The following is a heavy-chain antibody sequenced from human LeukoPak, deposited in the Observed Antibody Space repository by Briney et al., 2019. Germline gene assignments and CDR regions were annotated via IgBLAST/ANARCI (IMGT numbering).Heavy chain of an antibody. CDR1: RYTFTSYA. Sequence: ASVKVSCKASRYTFTSYAIHWVCQAHGQRLGWMGWIDANNGKTKYSQNFQGRVTITRDTSATTAYMDLSSLRSEDTAVYYCARARWTSTATTYYLDHWGQGTLLTVSS. CDR2: IDANNGKT. J-gene: IGHJ4*02. V-gene: IGHV1-3*01. D-gene: IGHD4-17*01. CDR3: ARARWTSTATTYYLDH.